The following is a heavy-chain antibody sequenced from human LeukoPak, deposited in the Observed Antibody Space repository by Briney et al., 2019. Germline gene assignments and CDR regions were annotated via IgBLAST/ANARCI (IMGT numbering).Heavy chain of an antibody. CDR1: GFTFSSYW. CDR2: IKQDGSEK. V-gene: IGHV3-7*01. D-gene: IGHD6-13*01. Sequence: GGSLRLSCAATGFTFSSYWMSWVRQAPGKGREWVANIKQDGSEKYYVDSVKGRFTISRDNAKDSLYLQMNSLRAEDTAVYYCARSAKGSSWYHLGYYYYYYYMDVWGKGTTVTVSS. CDR3: ARSAKGSSWYHLGYYYYYYYMDV. J-gene: IGHJ6*03.